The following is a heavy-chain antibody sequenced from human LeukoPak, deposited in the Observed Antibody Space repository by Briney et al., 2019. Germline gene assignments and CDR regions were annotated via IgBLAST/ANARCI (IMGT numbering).Heavy chain of an antibody. Sequence: GGSLRLSCAASGFTFSSYSMNWVRQAPGKGLEWVSSISSSSRYIYYADSVKGRFTISRDNAKNSLYLQMNGLRAEDTAVYYCARADCSSTSCPPAYYYYGMDVWGQGTTVTVSS. CDR2: ISSSSRYI. J-gene: IGHJ6*02. CDR3: ARADCSSTSCPPAYYYYGMDV. CDR1: GFTFSSYS. V-gene: IGHV3-21*01. D-gene: IGHD2-2*01.